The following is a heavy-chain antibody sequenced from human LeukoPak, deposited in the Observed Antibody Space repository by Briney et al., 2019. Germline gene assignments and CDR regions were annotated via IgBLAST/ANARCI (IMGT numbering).Heavy chain of an antibody. CDR1: GFTFSDYY. J-gene: IGHJ4*02. CDR2: IRSSSTYT. D-gene: IGHD5-12*01. CDR3: ARDRGNSGYDPFDY. V-gene: IGHV3-11*06. Sequence: GGSLRLSCAASGFTFSDYYMNWIRQAPGKGLEWVSYIRSSSTYTGYADSVKGRFTISRDNTKNSLYLQMNSLRVEDTVVYYCARDRGNSGYDPFDYWGQGTLVTVSS.